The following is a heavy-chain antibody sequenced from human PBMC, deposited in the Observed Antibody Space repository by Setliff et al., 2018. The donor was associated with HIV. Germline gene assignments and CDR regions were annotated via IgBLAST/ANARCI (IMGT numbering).Heavy chain of an antibody. CDR3: AREIRTIEGGALDI. V-gene: IGHV5-51*01. CDR1: GYSFTNYW. CDR2: IYPADSHT. J-gene: IGHJ3*02. Sequence: ESLKISCKGSGYSFTNYWIGWVRQMPGKGLEWMGIIYPADSHTSYRPSFQGHVTISADRSISTAYLQWSSLKASDTAIYYCAREIRTIEGGALDIWGQGTLVTVSS. D-gene: IGHD1-1*01.